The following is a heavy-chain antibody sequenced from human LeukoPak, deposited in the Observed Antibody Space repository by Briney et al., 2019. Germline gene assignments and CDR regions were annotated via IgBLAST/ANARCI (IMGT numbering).Heavy chain of an antibody. CDR1: GYTFTSYD. D-gene: IGHD3-3*01. CDR2: MNPNSGNT. V-gene: IGHV1-8*01. J-gene: IGHJ6*02. Sequence: ASVKVSCKASGYTFTSYDINWVRQATGQGLEWMGWMNPNSGNTGYAQKFQGRVTMTRNTSISTAYIELSSLRSEDTAVYYCARGHQDFWSGYLTPYYYYGMDVWGQGTTVTVSS. CDR3: ARGHQDFWSGYLTPYYYYGMDV.